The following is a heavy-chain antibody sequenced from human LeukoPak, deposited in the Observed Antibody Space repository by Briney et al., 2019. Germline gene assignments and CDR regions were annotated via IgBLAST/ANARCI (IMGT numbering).Heavy chain of an antibody. CDR2: ISSSSSTI. CDR3: VKGGRFLEWLFGDS. D-gene: IGHD3-3*01. CDR1: GFTFSSYG. Sequence: GGPLRLSCAASGFTFSSYGMTWVRQAPGKGLEWVSYISSSSSTIYYADSVKGRFTISRDNAKNTLYLQMNSLRAEDTAVYYCVKGGRFLEWLFGDSWGQGTLVTVSS. J-gene: IGHJ4*02. V-gene: IGHV3-48*01.